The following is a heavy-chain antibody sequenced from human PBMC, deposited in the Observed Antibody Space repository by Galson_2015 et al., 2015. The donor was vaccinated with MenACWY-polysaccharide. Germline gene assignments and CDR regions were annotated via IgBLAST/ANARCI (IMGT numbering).Heavy chain of an antibody. V-gene: IGHV1-8*01. CDR1: GYTFTSYD. CDR3: ARIFYSSSRIVYDY. D-gene: IGHD6-13*01. J-gene: IGHJ4*02. Sequence: SVKVSCKASGYTFTSYDINWVRQATGQGLEWMRWMSPNSGNTGYAQKFQGRVTMTRNTSISTAYMELSSLRSEDTAVYYCARIFYSSSRIVYDYWGQGTLVTVSS. CDR2: MSPNSGNT.